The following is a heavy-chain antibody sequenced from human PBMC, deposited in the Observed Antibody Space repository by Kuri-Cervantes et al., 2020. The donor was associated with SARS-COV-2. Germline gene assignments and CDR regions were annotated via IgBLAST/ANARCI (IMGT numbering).Heavy chain of an antibody. CDR2: ISYDGSNE. Sequence: GESLKISCAASGFTFSSYAMHWVRQAPGKGLEWVAVISYDGSNEYYADSVKGRFTISRDNSKNTLYLQMNSLRAEDTAVYYCAKDLSAVAGIGDYWGQGTLVTVSS. J-gene: IGHJ4*02. V-gene: IGHV3-30*01. CDR3: AKDLSAVAGIGDY. D-gene: IGHD6-19*01. CDR1: GFTFSSYA.